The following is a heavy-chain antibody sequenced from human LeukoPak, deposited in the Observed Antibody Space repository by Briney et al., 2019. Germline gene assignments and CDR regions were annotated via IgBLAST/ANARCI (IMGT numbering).Heavy chain of an antibody. CDR3: ARHGSSSWYSYYYYGMDV. V-gene: IGHV4-59*08. J-gene: IGHJ6*02. CDR2: ISSIGST. Sequence: SETLSLTCSVSDDSFSTHYWTWIRQPPGKGLEWIGYISSIGSTNYNPSLKSRVTISVDTSKKQFSLKMTSVTAADTAVYYCARHGSSSWYSYYYYGMDVWGQGTTVTVSS. D-gene: IGHD6-13*01. CDR1: DDSFSTHY.